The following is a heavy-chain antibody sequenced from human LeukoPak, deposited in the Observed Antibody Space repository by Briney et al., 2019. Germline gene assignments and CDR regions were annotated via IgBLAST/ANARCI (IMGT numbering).Heavy chain of an antibody. CDR2: IYYSGST. J-gene: IGHJ4*02. CDR1: GGSISSSSYY. Sequence: SETLSLTCTVSGGSISSSSYYWGWIRQPPGKGLEWIGSIYYSGSTYYNPSLKSRVTISVDTSKNQFSLKLSSVTAADTAVYYCARDGVYGSGSYSPYYFDYWGQGTLVTVSS. D-gene: IGHD3-10*01. V-gene: IGHV4-39*07. CDR3: ARDGVYGSGSYSPYYFDY.